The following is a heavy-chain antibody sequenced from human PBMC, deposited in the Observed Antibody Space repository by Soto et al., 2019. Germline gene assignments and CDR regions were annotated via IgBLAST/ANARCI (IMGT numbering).Heavy chain of an antibody. Sequence: QVQLVESGGALVKPGGSLRLSCAASGFTFSDYFMTWIRQAPGEGLEWVAYISTSARIINYADSVMGRFTISRDNAKNSLYLQMNSLRAEDTAVYFCAREYSAYHYHVDFWGQGTVVTVSS. V-gene: IGHV3-11*01. CDR1: GFTFSDYF. CDR3: AREYSAYHYHVDF. CDR2: ISTSARII. D-gene: IGHD4-4*01. J-gene: IGHJ4*02.